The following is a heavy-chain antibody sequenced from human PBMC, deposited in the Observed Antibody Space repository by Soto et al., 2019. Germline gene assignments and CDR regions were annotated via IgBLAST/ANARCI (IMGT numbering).Heavy chain of an antibody. J-gene: IGHJ6*02. Sequence: GGSLSLSCAASGFTFSSYSMNWVRQAPGKGLEWVSYISSSSSTIYYADSVKGRFTISRDNAKNSLYLQMNSLRDEDTAVYYCAGVCSPYYYYYYGMDVWGQGTTVTVSS. CDR2: ISSSSSTI. CDR3: AGVCSPYYYYYYGMDV. V-gene: IGHV3-48*02. CDR1: GFTFSSYS. D-gene: IGHD2-8*01.